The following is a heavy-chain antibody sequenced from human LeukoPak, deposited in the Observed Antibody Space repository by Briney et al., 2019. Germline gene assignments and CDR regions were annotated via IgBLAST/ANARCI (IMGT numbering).Heavy chain of an antibody. CDR3: ARPRLLFGSGPILV. CDR2: FSHTGSP. Sequence: SETLSLTCAVYGGSFSGYYWSWIRQPPGKGLEWIGEFSHTGSPIYNPSLKSRVNISIDTSKKQFSLRLTSVTAADTAVYFCARPRLLFGSGPILVWGQGTLVTVSS. V-gene: IGHV4-34*01. J-gene: IGHJ4*02. D-gene: IGHD3-10*01. CDR1: GGSFSGYY.